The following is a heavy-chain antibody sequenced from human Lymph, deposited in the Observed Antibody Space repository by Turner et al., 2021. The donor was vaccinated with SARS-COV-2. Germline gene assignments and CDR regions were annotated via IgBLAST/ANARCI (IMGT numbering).Heavy chain of an antibody. D-gene: IGHD5-12*01. CDR3: ARVKGYNGYDLRYYYGMDV. V-gene: IGHV3-33*01. J-gene: IGHJ6*02. CDR2: IWYDGSNK. CDR1: GSTFSSYG. Sequence: QVQLVESGGGVVQPGRSLRLSWSASGSTFSSYGLHWVRQAPGKGLEWVEVIWYDGSNKYYADSVKGRFTISRDNSKNTLYLQMNSLRAEDTAVYYCARVKGYNGYDLRYYYGMDVWGQGTTVTVSS.